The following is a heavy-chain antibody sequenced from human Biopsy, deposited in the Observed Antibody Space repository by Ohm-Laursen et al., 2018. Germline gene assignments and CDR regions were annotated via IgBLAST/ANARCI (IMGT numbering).Heavy chain of an antibody. Sequence: SLRLSCAASGFTFKNYNMNWVRQAPGKGLEWVSSITDSGSHMYYADSVKGRLTISRDNAKNSLYLQMDRLRAEDTAVYYCARGEVTFGELIVSLDSWGQGTLVTVSS. CDR2: ITDSGSHM. CDR1: GFTFKNYN. V-gene: IGHV3-21*04. D-gene: IGHD3-16*02. CDR3: ARGEVTFGELIVSLDS. J-gene: IGHJ4*02.